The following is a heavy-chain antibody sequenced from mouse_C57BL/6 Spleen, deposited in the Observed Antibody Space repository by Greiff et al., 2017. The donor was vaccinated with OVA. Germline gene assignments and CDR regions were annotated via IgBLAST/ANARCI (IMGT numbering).Heavy chain of an antibody. V-gene: IGHV1-55*01. CDR3: ARGGYYGSDWYFDV. J-gene: IGHJ1*03. D-gene: IGHD1-1*01. Sequence: QVQLQQPGAELVKPGASVKMSCKASGYTFTSYWITWVKQRPGQGLEWIGDIYPGSGSTNYNEKFKSKATLTVDTSSSTAYMQLSSLTSEDSAVYDCARGGYYGSDWYFDVWGTGTTVTVSS. CDR2: IYPGSGST. CDR1: GYTFTSYW.